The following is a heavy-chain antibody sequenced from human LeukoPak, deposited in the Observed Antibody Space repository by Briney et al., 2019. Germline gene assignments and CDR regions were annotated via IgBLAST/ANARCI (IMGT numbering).Heavy chain of an antibody. CDR1: GFTLSSYE. CDR3: ARDSGYCTNGVCWDAWFDP. V-gene: IGHV3-48*03. CDR2: ISTSGSAI. Sequence: GGSLRLSCAASGFTLSSYEMNWVRQVPGKGLEWISYISTSGSAIYYADSVKGRFTISRDNAKNSLYLQMNSLRAEDTAVYYCARDSGYCTNGVCWDAWFDPWGQGTLVTVSS. D-gene: IGHD2-8*01. J-gene: IGHJ5*02.